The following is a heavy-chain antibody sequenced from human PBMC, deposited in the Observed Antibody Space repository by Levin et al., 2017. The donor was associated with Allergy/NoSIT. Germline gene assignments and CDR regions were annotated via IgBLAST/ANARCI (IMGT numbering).Heavy chain of an antibody. J-gene: IGHJ4*02. D-gene: IGHD6-19*01. CDR3: ARGYPPAVAGTYNDY. Sequence: KSGGSLRLSCAASGFTFSSYSMNWVRQAPGKGLEWVSSISSSSSYIYYADSVKGRFTISRDNAKNSLYLQMNSLRAEDTAVYYCARGYPPAVAGTYNDYWGQGTLVTVSS. CDR2: ISSSSSYI. V-gene: IGHV3-21*01. CDR1: GFTFSSYS.